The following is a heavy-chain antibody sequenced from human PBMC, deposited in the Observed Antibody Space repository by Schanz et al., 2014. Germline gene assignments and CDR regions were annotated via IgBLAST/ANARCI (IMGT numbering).Heavy chain of an antibody. J-gene: IGHJ4*02. CDR3: ARIGGSVFDY. CDR1: GFIFSDYY. Sequence: QVQLVESGGGLVKPGGSLRLSCAASGFIFSDYYMAWIRQAPGKGLEWVSGITGASDHIDYAESVKGRFTISRDNSKNSLYLQMNSLRAEDTAVYYCARIGGSVFDYWAQGTLXTVSS. CDR2: ITGASDHI. D-gene: IGHD3-10*01. V-gene: IGHV3-11*01.